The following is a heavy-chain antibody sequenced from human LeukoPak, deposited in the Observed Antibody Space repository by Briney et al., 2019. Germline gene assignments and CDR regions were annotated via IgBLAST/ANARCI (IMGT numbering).Heavy chain of an antibody. CDR3: ARGDDYGDY. D-gene: IGHD5-24*01. CDR2: ISYDGSNK. Sequence: PGGSLRLSCAASGFTFSSYAMHWVPQAPGKGLEWVAVISYDGSNKYYADSVKGRFTISRDNSKNTLYLQMNSLRAGDTAVYYCARGDDYGDYWGQGTLVTVSS. CDR1: GFTFSSYA. J-gene: IGHJ4*02. V-gene: IGHV3-30*04.